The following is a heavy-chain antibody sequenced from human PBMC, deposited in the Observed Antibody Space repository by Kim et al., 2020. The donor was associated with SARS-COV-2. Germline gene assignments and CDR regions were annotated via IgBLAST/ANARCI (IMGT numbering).Heavy chain of an antibody. V-gene: IGHV4-61*01. Sequence: SETLSLTCTVSGGSVSSGSYFWSWIRQPPGKGLEWIGYIYYSGNTNYNPSLKSRVTMSVDTSKNQFSLKLRSVTAADTAVYYCARAPNVFWSGYPYYFDYWGQGTLVTVSS. CDR3: ARAPNVFWSGYPYYFDY. CDR1: GGSVSSGSYF. CDR2: IYYSGNT. J-gene: IGHJ4*02. D-gene: IGHD3-3*01.